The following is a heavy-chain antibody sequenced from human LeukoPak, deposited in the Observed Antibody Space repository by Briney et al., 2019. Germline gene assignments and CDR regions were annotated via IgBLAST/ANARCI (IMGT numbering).Heavy chain of an antibody. V-gene: IGHV3-30-3*01. CDR3: ARTARAIAAADPFDY. J-gene: IGHJ4*02. CDR1: GFTFSSYA. D-gene: IGHD6-13*01. Sequence: PPGGSLRLSCAASGFTFSSYAMHWVRQAPGKWLEWVAVISYDGSNKYYADSVKGRFTISRDNSKNTLYLQMNSLRAEDTAVYYCARTARAIAAADPFDYWGQGTLVTVSS. CDR2: ISYDGSNK.